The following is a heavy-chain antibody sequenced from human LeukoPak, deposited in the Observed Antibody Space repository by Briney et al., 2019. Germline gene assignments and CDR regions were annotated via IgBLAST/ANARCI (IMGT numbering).Heavy chain of an antibody. CDR2: ISGGGVTT. D-gene: IGHD6-19*01. J-gene: IGHJ4*02. CDR3: PRQSYASGWNPFDY. CDR1: GFTVSSNY. V-gene: IGHV3-23*01. Sequence: GGSLRLSCAASGFTVSSNYMSWVRQAPGKGLEWVSTISGGGVTTYYGDSAKGRFAISRDNSKNTLYLQMNSLTADDTAVYYCPRQSYASGWNPFDYWGQGILVTVSS.